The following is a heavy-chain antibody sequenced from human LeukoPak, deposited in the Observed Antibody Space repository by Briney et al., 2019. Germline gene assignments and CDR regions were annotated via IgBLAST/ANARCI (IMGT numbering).Heavy chain of an antibody. CDR2: IYTSGST. CDR3: ARGEEWHSSSWYPLDY. V-gene: IGHV4-61*02. Sequence: PSETLSLTCTVSGGSISSGSYYWSWIRQPAGKGLEWIGRIYTSGSTNYNPSLKSRVTISVDTSKNQFSLKLSSVTAADTAVYYCARGEEWHSSSWYPLDYWGQGTLVTVSS. J-gene: IGHJ4*02. CDR1: GGSISSGSYY. D-gene: IGHD6-13*01.